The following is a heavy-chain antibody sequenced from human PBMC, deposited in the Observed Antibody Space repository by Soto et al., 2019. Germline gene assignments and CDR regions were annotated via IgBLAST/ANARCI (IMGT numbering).Heavy chain of an antibody. CDR3: AKLGSGYYTGLDCEY. V-gene: IGHV3-7*03. D-gene: IGHD3-3*01. Sequence: EVQLVESGGALVQRGGSLRLSCAASGFTFGDYWMSWGRQAPGKGLEWVAHIKKDGSEKYYVDSVKGRFTVSRDNAEKSLFLQMNSLRAEDMAVYSFAKLGSGYYTGLDCEYWAQGTLLTVPS. CDR2: IKKDGSEK. CDR1: GFTFGDYW. J-gene: IGHJ4*02.